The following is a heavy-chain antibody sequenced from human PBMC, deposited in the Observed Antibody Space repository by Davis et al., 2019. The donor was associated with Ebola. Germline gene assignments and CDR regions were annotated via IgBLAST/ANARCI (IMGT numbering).Heavy chain of an antibody. CDR1: GGSISSSSYY. V-gene: IGHV4-39*07. CDR2: IYYSGST. CDR3: ARGRRYSYGPPRY. D-gene: IGHD5-18*01. Sequence: SETLSLTCTVSGGSISSSSYYWGWIRQPPGKGLEWIGSIYYSGSTNYNPSLKSRVTISVDKSKNQFSLKLSSVTAADTAVYYCARGRRYSYGPPRYWGQGTLVTVSS. J-gene: IGHJ4*02.